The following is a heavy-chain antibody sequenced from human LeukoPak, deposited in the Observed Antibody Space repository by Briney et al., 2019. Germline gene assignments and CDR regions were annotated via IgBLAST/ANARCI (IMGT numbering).Heavy chain of an antibody. V-gene: IGHV3-53*01. J-gene: IGHJ4*02. Sequence: GGSLRLSCAASGFTVSSNYMSWVRQAPGEGLEWVSVIYSGGSTYYADSVKGRFTISRDNSKNTLYLQMNSLRAEDTAVYYCAREGCSSTSCYYDYWGQGTLVTVSS. CDR2: IYSGGST. D-gene: IGHD2-2*01. CDR3: AREGCSSTSCYYDY. CDR1: GFTVSSNY.